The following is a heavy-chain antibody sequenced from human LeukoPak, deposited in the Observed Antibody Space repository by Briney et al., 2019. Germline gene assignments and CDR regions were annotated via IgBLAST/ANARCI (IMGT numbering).Heavy chain of an antibody. CDR2: ISSSSSYI. Sequence: GGSLRLSCAASGFTFSSYSMNWVRQAPGKGLEWVSSISSSSSYIFYADSVKGRFTISRDNAKNSLYLQMNSLRAEDTAVYYCARESYGDYVFDYWGQGTLVTVSS. CDR1: GFTFSSYS. J-gene: IGHJ4*02. D-gene: IGHD4-17*01. CDR3: ARESYGDYVFDY. V-gene: IGHV3-21*01.